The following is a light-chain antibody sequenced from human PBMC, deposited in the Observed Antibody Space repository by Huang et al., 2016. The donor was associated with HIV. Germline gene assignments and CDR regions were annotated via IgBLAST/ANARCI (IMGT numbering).Light chain of an antibody. V-gene: IGKV3-15*01. Sequence: EIVMTQSPVTLSVSPGESATLSCRASQNVSTNLAWYQHNPGRAPRLLIYGASTRGTSVPARFSASGSGTEFTLTVGGLRSDDFAVYYCQHYDNWAPATFGQGTKLEFK. CDR3: QHYDNWAPAT. CDR1: QNVSTN. J-gene: IGKJ1*01. CDR2: GAS.